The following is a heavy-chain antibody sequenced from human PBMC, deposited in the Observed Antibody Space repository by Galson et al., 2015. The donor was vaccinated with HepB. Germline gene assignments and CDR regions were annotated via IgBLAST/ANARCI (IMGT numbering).Heavy chain of an antibody. D-gene: IGHD3-10*01. V-gene: IGHV3-30*18. J-gene: IGHJ4*02. CDR3: AKDSIVRGVIITDS. CDR1: GFTFSHYG. Sequence: SLRLSCAASGFTFSHYGMHWVRQAPGKGLEWAAVISYDGNSIFYGDSVKGRFTISRDNSKNTLYLQMNSLRSEDTAVYYCAKDSIVRGVIITDSWGQGTLVTVSS. CDR2: ISYDGNSI.